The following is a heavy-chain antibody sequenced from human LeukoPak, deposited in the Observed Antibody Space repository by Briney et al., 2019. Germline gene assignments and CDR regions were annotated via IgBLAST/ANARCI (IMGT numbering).Heavy chain of an antibody. Sequence: PSETLSLTCTVSGASISSGEYYWSWIRQSPGKGLEWIGYIYYTGSTNYNPSLKSRVTISVDTSKNQFSLNLRTVTSADTAVYYCTRVHYSGSGLSSYFDYWGQGTLVTVSS. CDR2: IYYTGST. CDR3: TRVHYSGSGLSSYFDY. V-gene: IGHV4-61*08. D-gene: IGHD3-10*01. J-gene: IGHJ4*02. CDR1: GASISSGEYY.